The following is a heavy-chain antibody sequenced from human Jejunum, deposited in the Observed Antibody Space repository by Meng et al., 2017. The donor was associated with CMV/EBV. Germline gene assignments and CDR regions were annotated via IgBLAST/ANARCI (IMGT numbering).Heavy chain of an antibody. J-gene: IGHJ4*02. V-gene: IGHV3-7*01. CDR2: IKEDGSER. CDR1: FTFSSCA. Sequence: FTFSSCAMTWVRQAPGKGLEWVANIKEDGSERYYVDSVKGRFTISRDNARNSLYLQMSSLRAEDTAVYYCAKSGRADSSNYYYFDNWGQGTLVTVSS. CDR3: AKSGRADSSNYYYFDN. D-gene: IGHD3-22*01.